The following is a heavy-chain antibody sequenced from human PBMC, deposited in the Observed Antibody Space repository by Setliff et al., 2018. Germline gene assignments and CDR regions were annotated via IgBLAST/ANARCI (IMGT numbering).Heavy chain of an antibody. CDR2: ISGSGGST. CDR1: GFTFSSYA. CDR3: AGCGYGQYYAMDV. Sequence: GGSLRLSCAASGFTFSSYAMNWVRQAPGKGLEWVSAISGSGGSTYYADSVKGRFTISRDDSNNTLYLQMTSLRAEDTAVYYCAGCGYGQYYAMDVWGQGTTVTVSS. V-gene: IGHV3-23*01. J-gene: IGHJ6*02. D-gene: IGHD5-12*01.